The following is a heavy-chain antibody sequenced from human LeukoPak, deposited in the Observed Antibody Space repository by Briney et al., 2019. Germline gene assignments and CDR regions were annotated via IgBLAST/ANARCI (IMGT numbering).Heavy chain of an antibody. Sequence: SETLSLTCAVYGGSFSGYYWSWIRQPPGKGLEWIGRIYTSGSTNYNPSLKSRVTISVDTSKNQFSLKLSSLTAADTAVYYCARDRKYYYHMDVWGKGTTVTVSS. J-gene: IGHJ6*03. CDR1: GGSFSGYY. CDR2: IYTSGST. CDR3: ARDRKYYYHMDV. D-gene: IGHD1-14*01. V-gene: IGHV4-59*10.